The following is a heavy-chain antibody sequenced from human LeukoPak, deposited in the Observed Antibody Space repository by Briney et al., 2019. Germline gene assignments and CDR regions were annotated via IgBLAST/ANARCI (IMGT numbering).Heavy chain of an antibody. CDR2: INHSGST. CDR3: AGFTYYYDSSGYPKPDY. D-gene: IGHD3-22*01. Sequence: SETLSPTCAVYGGSFSGYYWSWIRQPPGKGLEWIGEINHSGSTNYNPSLKSRVTISVDTSKNQFSLKLSSVTAADTAVYYCAGFTYYYDSSGYPKPDYWGQGTLVTVSS. CDR1: GGSFSGYY. V-gene: IGHV4-34*01. J-gene: IGHJ4*02.